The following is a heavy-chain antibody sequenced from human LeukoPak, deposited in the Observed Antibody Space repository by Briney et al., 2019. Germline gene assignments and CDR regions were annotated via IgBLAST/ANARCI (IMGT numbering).Heavy chain of an antibody. D-gene: IGHD3-10*01. V-gene: IGHV3-33*06. Sequence: PGRSLRLSCAASGFTFSSYGMHWVRQAPGKGLEWVAVIWYDGSNKYYADSVKGRFTISRDNSKNTLYLQMNSLRAEDTAVYYCAKPAMVRGPLDYWGQGTLVTVSS. CDR3: AKPAMVRGPLDY. CDR1: GFTFSSYG. CDR2: IWYDGSNK. J-gene: IGHJ4*02.